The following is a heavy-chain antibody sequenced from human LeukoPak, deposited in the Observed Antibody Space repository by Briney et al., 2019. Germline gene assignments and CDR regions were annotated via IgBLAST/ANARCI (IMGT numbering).Heavy chain of an antibody. Sequence: GGSLRLSCAASGFTFSSYEMNWVRQAPGKGLEWVSYISSSGSTIYYADSVKGRFTISRDNAKNSPYLQMNSLRAEDTAVYYCARAAGGDQLLWVDYYYYYMDVWGKGTTVTVSS. CDR3: ARAAGGDQLLWVDYYYYYMDV. CDR2: ISSSGSTI. J-gene: IGHJ6*03. CDR1: GFTFSSYE. V-gene: IGHV3-48*03. D-gene: IGHD2-2*01.